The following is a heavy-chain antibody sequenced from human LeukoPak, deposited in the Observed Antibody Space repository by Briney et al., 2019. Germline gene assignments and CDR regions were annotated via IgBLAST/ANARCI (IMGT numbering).Heavy chain of an antibody. CDR1: GFTFSSHG. CDR3: ARDLLAVAGDY. J-gene: IGHJ4*02. V-gene: IGHV3-33*01. CDR2: IWYDGSNK. D-gene: IGHD6-19*01. Sequence: GGSLRLSCVASGFTFSSHGMHWVRQAPGKGLEWVAVIWYDGSNKYYADSVKGRFTISRDNSKNTLYLQMNSLRAEDTAVYYCARDLLAVAGDYWGQGTLVTVSS.